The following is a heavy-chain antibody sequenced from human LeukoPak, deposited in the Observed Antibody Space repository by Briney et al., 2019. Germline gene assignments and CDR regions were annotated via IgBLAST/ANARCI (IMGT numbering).Heavy chain of an antibody. CDR2: IRSKAYGGTT. V-gene: IGHV3-49*04. J-gene: IGHJ4*02. CDR3: TIDFRDYYDSSGYFDS. CDR1: GFTFGDYA. D-gene: IGHD3-22*01. Sequence: GGSLRLSCTASGFTFGDYAMSWVRQAPGKGLEWVGFIRSKAYGGTTEYAASVKGRFTISRDHSKSIAYLQMNSLKTEDTAVYYCTIDFRDYYDSSGYFDSWGQGTLVTVSS.